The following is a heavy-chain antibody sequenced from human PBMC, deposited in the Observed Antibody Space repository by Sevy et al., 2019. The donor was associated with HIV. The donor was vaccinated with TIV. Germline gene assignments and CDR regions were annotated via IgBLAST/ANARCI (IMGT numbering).Heavy chain of an antibody. Sequence: SETLSLTCTVSGGSVSSGSYYWSWIRQPPGKGLEWIGYIYYSGSTNYNPSLKSRVTISVETSKNQFSLKLSSVTAGDTAVYYYARGPTPTSYYYGMDVWGQGTTVTVSS. CDR1: GGSVSSGSYY. D-gene: IGHD2-2*01. J-gene: IGHJ6*02. V-gene: IGHV4-61*01. CDR3: ARGPTPTSYYYGMDV. CDR2: IYYSGST.